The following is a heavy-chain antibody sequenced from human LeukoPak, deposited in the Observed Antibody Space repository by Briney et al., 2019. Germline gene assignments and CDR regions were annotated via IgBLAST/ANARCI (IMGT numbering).Heavy chain of an antibody. CDR3: ARGEAVAGRGIDY. Sequence: GSLRLSCVASGFTFSDYYMSWVRQPPGKGLEWVANIKQDGSEKYYVDSVKGRFTISRDNAKNSLYLQMNSLRAEDTAVYYCARGEAVAGRGIDYWGQGTLVTVSS. CDR1: GFTFSDYY. V-gene: IGHV3-7*01. CDR2: IKQDGSEK. J-gene: IGHJ4*02. D-gene: IGHD6-19*01.